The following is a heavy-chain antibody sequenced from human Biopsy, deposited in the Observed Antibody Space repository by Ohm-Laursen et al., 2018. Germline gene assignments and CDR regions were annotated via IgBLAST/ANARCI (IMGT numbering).Heavy chain of an antibody. CDR1: GYSFSTYD. J-gene: IGHJ5*02. CDR3: ARGYSRRVSIFEASIYWFDT. Sequence: ASVKVSCKVSGYSFSTYDVNWVRQARGQGLEWMGWMIPSSGKTGYAQRFQGRVTLTMNTSISTAYMELSGLKPEDTAVYFCARGYSRRVSIFEASIYWFDTWGQGTLVTVSS. V-gene: IGHV1-8*01. CDR2: MIPSSGKT. D-gene: IGHD6-6*01.